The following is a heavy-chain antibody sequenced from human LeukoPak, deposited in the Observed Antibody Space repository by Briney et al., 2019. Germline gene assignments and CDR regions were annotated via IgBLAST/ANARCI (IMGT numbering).Heavy chain of an antibody. Sequence: GGSLRLSCAASGFSFSTYSFSWVRQAPGKGLEWVSGISASGGDTFYADSVKGRFTISRDNSKNTLSLQMNSLRVEDTAIYYCAKDVRRCNGACTWGQGILVTVSS. CDR1: GFSFSTYS. V-gene: IGHV3-23*01. D-gene: IGHD2-8*01. CDR2: ISASGGDT. J-gene: IGHJ5*02. CDR3: AKDVRRCNGACT.